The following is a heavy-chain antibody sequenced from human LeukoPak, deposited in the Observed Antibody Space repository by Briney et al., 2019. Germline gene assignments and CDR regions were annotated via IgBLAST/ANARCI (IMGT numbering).Heavy chain of an antibody. D-gene: IGHD2-8*01. Sequence: ASVKVSCKASGYTFTKYGVYWVRQAPGQGLEWMGWINTDTGNPTYAQGFTGRFVFSLDTSVSTTYLQISSLKPEATAVYYCARGIGIGTVLMVHGNMDVWGKGTTVTVSS. V-gene: IGHV7-4-1*02. CDR3: ARGIGIGTVLMVHGNMDV. CDR2: INTDTGNP. CDR1: GYTFTKYG. J-gene: IGHJ6*03.